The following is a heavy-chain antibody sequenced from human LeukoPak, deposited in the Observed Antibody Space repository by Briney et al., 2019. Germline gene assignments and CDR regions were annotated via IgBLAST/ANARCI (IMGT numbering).Heavy chain of an antibody. CDR3: ARDQRDYGYYYGMDV. CDR2: IIPILGIA. D-gene: IGHD4-17*01. CDR1: GGTFSSYA. Sequence: PRASVKVSCKASGGTFSSYANSWVRQAPGQGLEWMGRIIPILGIANYAQKFQGRVTITADKSTSTAYMELSSLRSEDTAVYYCARDQRDYGYYYGMDVWGQGTTVTVSS. V-gene: IGHV1-69*04. J-gene: IGHJ6*02.